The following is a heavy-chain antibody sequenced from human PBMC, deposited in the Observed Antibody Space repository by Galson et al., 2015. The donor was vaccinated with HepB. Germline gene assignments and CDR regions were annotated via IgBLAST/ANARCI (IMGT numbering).Heavy chain of an antibody. CDR1: GFTFSSYG. CDR2: ISYDGSNK. D-gene: IGHD3-16*02. Sequence: SLRLSCAASGFTFSSYGMHWVRQAPGKGLEWVAVISYDGSNKYYADSVKGRFTISRDNSKNTLYLQMNSLRAKDTAVYYCAKDPDADYVWGSYRDAPDYWGQGTLVTVSS. J-gene: IGHJ4*02. V-gene: IGHV3-30*18. CDR3: AKDPDADYVWGSYRDAPDY.